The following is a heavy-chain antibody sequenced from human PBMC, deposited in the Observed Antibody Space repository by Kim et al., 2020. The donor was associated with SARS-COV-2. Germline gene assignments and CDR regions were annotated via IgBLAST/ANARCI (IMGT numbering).Heavy chain of an antibody. CDR3: ARGPLWFGELLGYDY. V-gene: IGHV1-46*01. CDR2: INPSGGNT. CDR1: GYSFTSYY. D-gene: IGHD3-10*01. Sequence: ASVKVSCKASGYSFTSYYMHWVRQAPGQGLEWMGIINPSGGNTSYAQKFQGRVTVTRDTSTSTVYMELSSLRSEDTAVYYCARGPLWFGELLGYDYWGQGTLVTVSS. J-gene: IGHJ4*02.